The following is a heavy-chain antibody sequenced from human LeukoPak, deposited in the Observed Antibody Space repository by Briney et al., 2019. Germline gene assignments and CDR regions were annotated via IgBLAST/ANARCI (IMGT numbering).Heavy chain of an antibody. D-gene: IGHD6-13*01. CDR1: GFTFSSYS. V-gene: IGHV3-21*01. Sequence: GGSLRLSCAASGFTFSSYSMNWVRQAPGKGLDWVSSISSSSSYIYYADSVKGRFTISRDNAKNSLYLQMNSLRAEDTAVYYCARAPGYSSSWYDWFDPWGQGTLVTVSS. CDR3: ARAPGYSSSWYDWFDP. CDR2: ISSSSSYI. J-gene: IGHJ5*02.